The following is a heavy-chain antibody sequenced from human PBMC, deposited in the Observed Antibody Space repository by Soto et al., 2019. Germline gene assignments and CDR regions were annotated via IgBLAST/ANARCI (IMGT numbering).Heavy chain of an antibody. CDR3: ARDLGIQLWPRYYFDY. CDR1: GYTFTSYA. D-gene: IGHD5-18*01. CDR2: INAGNGNT. Sequence: ASVKVSCKASGYTFTSYAMHWVRQAPGQRLEWMGWINAGNGNTKYSQKFQGRITITRDTSASTAYMELSSLRFEDTVVFYCARDLGIQLWPRYYFDYWGQGTLVTVSS. J-gene: IGHJ4*02. V-gene: IGHV1-3*01.